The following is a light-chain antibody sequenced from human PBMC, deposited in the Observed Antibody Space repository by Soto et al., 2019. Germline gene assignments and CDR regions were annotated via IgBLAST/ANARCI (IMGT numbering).Light chain of an antibody. J-gene: IGKJ1*01. CDR2: GAS. CDR1: QSIFNQY. Sequence: EIMLTQSPGTLSLSPGERATLSCRASQSIFNQYLAWYQQRPGQAPRLLIHGASTRATGIPERFSGSWSGTDFILTISSLDLDDFVVYYWQQYGSSPRTFGQGTKVELK. V-gene: IGKV3-20*01. CDR3: QQYGSSPRT.